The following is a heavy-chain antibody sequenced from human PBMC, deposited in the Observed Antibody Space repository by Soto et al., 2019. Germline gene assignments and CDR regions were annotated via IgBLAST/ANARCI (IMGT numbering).Heavy chain of an antibody. J-gene: IGHJ4*02. V-gene: IGHV5-51*01. D-gene: IGHD6-13*01. Sequence: GESLKTSCKGSGYSFTSYWIGWVRQMPGKGLEWMGIIYPGDSDTRYSPSFQGQVTISADKSISTAYLQWSSLKASDTDMYYCARIASAPKCYFDYWGQGTLVTVSS. CDR1: GYSFTSYW. CDR2: IYPGDSDT. CDR3: ARIASAPKCYFDY.